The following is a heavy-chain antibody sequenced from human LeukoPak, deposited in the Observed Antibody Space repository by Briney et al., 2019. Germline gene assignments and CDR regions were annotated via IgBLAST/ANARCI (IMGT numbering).Heavy chain of an antibody. CDR1: GGSFSGYY. D-gene: IGHD3-3*01. J-gene: IGHJ6*02. CDR2: INHSGST. V-gene: IGHV4-34*01. Sequence: RASETLSLTCAVYGGSFSGYYWSWIRQPPGKGLEWIREINHSGSTNYNPSLKSRVTISVDTSKNQFSLKLSSVTAADTAVYYCALNSDFWSGYRTYGMDVWGQGTTVTVSS. CDR3: ALNSDFWSGYRTYGMDV.